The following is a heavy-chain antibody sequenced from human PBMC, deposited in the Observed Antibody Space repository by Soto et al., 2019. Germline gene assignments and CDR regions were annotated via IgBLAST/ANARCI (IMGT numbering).Heavy chain of an antibody. V-gene: IGHV3-23*01. CDR1: GFTFSSYS. CDR3: VKSPGRGAGIFDY. CDR2: NSGSSSA. Sequence: GGFLRLSCAASGFTFSSYSMNWVRQAPGKGLEWVSSNSGSSSAYYADSVKGRFTISRDSSKNTLSLQMNSLRADDTAIYYCVKSPGRGAGIFDYWGQGTLVTVSS. J-gene: IGHJ4*02.